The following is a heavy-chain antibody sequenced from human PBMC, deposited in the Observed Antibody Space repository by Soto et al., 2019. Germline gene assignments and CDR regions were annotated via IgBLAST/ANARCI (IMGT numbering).Heavy chain of an antibody. CDR3: ARDLRHSGYFGYYYGMDV. D-gene: IGHD5-12*01. J-gene: IGHJ6*02. CDR1: EFTFSSYS. Sequence: GGSLRLSCAASEFTFSSYSMNWVRQAPGKGLEWVSYISSSSSTIYYADSVKGRFTISRDNAKNSLYLQMLSLRDEDTAVYYCARDLRHSGYFGYYYGMDVWGQGTTVTVSS. V-gene: IGHV3-48*02. CDR2: ISSSSSTI.